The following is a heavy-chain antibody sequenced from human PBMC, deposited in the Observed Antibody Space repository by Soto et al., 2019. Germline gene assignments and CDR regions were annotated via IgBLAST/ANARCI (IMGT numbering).Heavy chain of an antibody. CDR2: ISGGIT. CDR1: GFTFSNYA. D-gene: IGHD2-21*02. Sequence: PGGSLRLSCSASGFTFSNYAMSWVRQAPGKGLEWVSAISGGITYYADSVKGRSTISRDNSKNTLFLQMTSLRVEDTAVYYCATCIGGDCYSDHWGRGALVTVSS. CDR3: ATCIGGDCYSDH. J-gene: IGHJ5*02. V-gene: IGHV3-23*01.